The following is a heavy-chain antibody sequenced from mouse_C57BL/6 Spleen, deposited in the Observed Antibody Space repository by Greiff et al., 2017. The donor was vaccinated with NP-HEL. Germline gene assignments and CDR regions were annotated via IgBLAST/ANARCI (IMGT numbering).Heavy chain of an antibody. CDR2: IYPSDGST. J-gene: IGHJ4*01. CDR1: GYTFTDHT. CDR3: ARREFPYYYGSRYYAMDY. Sequence: VQLQQSDAELVKPGASVKISCKVSGYTFTDHTIHWMKQRPEQGLEWIGYIYPSDGSTKYNEKFKGKATLTADKSSSTAYMQLNSLTSEDSAVYFCARREFPYYYGSRYYAMDYWGQGTSVTVSS. V-gene: IGHV1-78*01. D-gene: IGHD1-1*01.